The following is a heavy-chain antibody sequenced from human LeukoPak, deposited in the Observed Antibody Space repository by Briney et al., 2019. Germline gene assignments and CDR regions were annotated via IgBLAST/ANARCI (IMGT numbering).Heavy chain of an antibody. CDR2: IIPISGTA. V-gene: IGHV1-69*13. D-gene: IGHD4/OR15-4a*01. J-gene: IGHJ4*02. Sequence: SVNVSCKASGGSFSSYAISWVRLAPGQGIEWMGGIIPISGTANYEQKFQGRVTITADESTSTAYMDLNSLRSEDTAVYYCARDLSDYGMYYFDYWGQGTLVTVSS. CDR3: ARDLSDYGMYYFDY. CDR1: GGSFSSYA.